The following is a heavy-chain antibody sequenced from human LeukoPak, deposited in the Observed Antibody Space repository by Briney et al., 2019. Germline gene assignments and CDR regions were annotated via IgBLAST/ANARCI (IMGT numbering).Heavy chain of an antibody. CDR3: VRSQWGNSGNYFFDY. J-gene: IGHJ4*02. V-gene: IGHV5-51*01. CDR2: IYPDDSNP. CDR1: GYNVTSFW. D-gene: IGHD3-22*01. Sequence: GESLKISCKASGYNVTSFWIGWVRQVSGKGLEWMGIIYPDDSNPRNSPSFQGQVTISADKSITTAYLHWSSLKASDTAIYYCVRSQWGNSGNYFFDYWGQGTLVTVSS.